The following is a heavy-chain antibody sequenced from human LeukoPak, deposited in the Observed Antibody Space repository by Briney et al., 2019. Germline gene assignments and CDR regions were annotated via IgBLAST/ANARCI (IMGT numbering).Heavy chain of an antibody. CDR1: GYTFTGYY. CDR2: INPNSGGT. CDR3: ARPRFLEWLSWFDP. J-gene: IGHJ5*02. V-gene: IGHV1-2*02. Sequence: ASVKVSCKASGYTFTGYYMHWVRQAPGQGLEWMGWINPNSGGTNYAQKFQGRVTMTRDTSISTASMELSRLRSDDTAVYYCARPRFLEWLSWFDPWGQGTLVTVSS. D-gene: IGHD3-3*01.